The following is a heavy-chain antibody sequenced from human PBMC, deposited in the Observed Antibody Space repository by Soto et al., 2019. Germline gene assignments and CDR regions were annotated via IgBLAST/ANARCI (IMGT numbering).Heavy chain of an antibody. Sequence: ASVKISCKDSGYTFTIYGISWVRKAPGQGLEWMGWISAYNGNTNYAQKLQGRVTMTTDTSASTAYMELSSLRSEDTAVYYCARGDDILTGPFDYWGQGTLVTVSS. V-gene: IGHV1-18*01. CDR1: GYTFTIYG. J-gene: IGHJ4*02. CDR2: ISAYNGNT. D-gene: IGHD3-9*01. CDR3: ARGDDILTGPFDY.